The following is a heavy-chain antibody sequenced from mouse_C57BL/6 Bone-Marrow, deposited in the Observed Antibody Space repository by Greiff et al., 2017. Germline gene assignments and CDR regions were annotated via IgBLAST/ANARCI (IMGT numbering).Heavy chain of an antibody. Sequence: VQLKESVAELVRPGASVKLSCTASGFNIKNTYMHWVKQRPEQGLEWIGRIDPANGNTKYAPKFQGKATITADTSSNTAYLQLSSLTSEDTASYYCARVGGRRRGNAMDYWGQGTSVTVSS. J-gene: IGHJ4*01. CDR1: GFNIKNTY. D-gene: IGHD1-1*02. V-gene: IGHV14-3*01. CDR2: IDPANGNT. CDR3: ARVGGRRRGNAMDY.